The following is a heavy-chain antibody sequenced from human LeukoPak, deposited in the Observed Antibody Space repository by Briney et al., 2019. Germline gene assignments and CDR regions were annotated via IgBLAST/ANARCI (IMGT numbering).Heavy chain of an antibody. Sequence: GASVKVSCKASGYTFSGSYIHWVRQAPGQGLEWLGRINPNSGDTNYAQNFHGRVTMTRDTSITTTYMELNSLTSDDTAVYFCARDYVLPLGPNNGDGFAIWGQGTLLTVSS. CDR2: INPNSGDT. D-gene: IGHD3-16*01. CDR3: ARDYVLPLGPNNGDGFAI. J-gene: IGHJ3*02. V-gene: IGHV1-2*06. CDR1: GYTFSGSY.